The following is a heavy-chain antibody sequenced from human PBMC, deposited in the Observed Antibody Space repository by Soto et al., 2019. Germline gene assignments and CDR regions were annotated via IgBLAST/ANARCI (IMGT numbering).Heavy chain of an antibody. J-gene: IGHJ4*02. D-gene: IGHD1-26*01. CDR1: GFTFSDHY. CDR3: ARFSGSYPRGLDY. V-gene: IGHV3-72*01. CDR2: SRNKANSSST. Sequence: EVQLVESGGGLVQPGGSLRLSCAASGFTFSDHYMDWVRQAPGKGLEWVGRSRNKANSSSTEYAASVKGRFTISRDESKNSLYLQMNRLKTEATAVYYCARFSGSYPRGLDYWGQGTLVTVSS.